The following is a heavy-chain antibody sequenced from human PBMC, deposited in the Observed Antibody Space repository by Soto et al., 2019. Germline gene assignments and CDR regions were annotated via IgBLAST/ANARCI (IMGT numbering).Heavy chain of an antibody. CDR1: GDTFSFYT. V-gene: IGHV1-69*02. J-gene: IGHJ4*02. CDR2: VNPILSMS. CDR3: ATSYGSGYPAFDY. D-gene: IGHD3-10*01. Sequence: QVQLVQSGAELKKPGSSVKVSCKASGDTFSFYTINWVRQAPGLGLEWMGRVNPILSMSNYAQKFQGRVTMTADKSTSTAYTELRSLRSEDTAFYYCATSYGSGYPAFDYWGQGALVTVSS.